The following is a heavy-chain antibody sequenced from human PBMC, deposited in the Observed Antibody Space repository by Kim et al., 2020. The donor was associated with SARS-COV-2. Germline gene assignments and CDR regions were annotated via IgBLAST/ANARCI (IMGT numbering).Heavy chain of an antibody. V-gene: IGHV5-51*01. J-gene: IGHJ4*02. CDR2: S. Sequence: SRYSPSFQGQVTISADQSISTAYLQWSSLKASDTAMYCCARTYSSSPDYWGQGTLVTVSS. CDR3: ARTYSSSPDY. D-gene: IGHD6-13*01.